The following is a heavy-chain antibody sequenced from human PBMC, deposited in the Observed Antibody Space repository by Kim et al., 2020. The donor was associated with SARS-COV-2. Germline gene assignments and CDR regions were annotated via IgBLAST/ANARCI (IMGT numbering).Heavy chain of an antibody. CDR1: GFNVSGNY. Sequence: GGSLRLSCAASGFNVSGNYMNWVRQAPGKGLEWVSILYSGGTTYYADSVKGRFTISRHNSQNTVYLQMNSLRPEDTAVYYCTRAGCGSGKYCDGGAWFDPWGQGTLATVPS. CDR2: LYSGGTT. V-gene: IGHV3-53*04. D-gene: IGHD3-10*01. J-gene: IGHJ5*02. CDR3: TRAGCGSGKYCDGGAWFDP.